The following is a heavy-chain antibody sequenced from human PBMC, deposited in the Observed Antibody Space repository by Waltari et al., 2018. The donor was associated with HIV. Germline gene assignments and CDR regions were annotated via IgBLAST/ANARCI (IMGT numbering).Heavy chain of an antibody. CDR3: ARGRGRYDFWSGYSSPGDAFDI. V-gene: IGHV1-8*01. CDR2: MSPKCGSA. Sequence: QVQLVQSGAEVKKPGASVKVSCKASGYTFINNDINWVRQATGQGVVWMGWMSPKCGSAGYGPNIQGRVTMTRNTSTTTAYMELTDLRSADAAVYFCARGRGRYDFWSGYSSPGDAFDIWGQGTVVIVSS. D-gene: IGHD3-3*01. CDR1: GYTFINND. J-gene: IGHJ3*02.